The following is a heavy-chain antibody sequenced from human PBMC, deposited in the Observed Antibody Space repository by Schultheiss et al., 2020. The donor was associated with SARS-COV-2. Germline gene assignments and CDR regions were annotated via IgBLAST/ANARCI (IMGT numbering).Heavy chain of an antibody. CDR3: ARHSPGPPGEWDVDI. V-gene: IGHV1-2*02. J-gene: IGHJ3*02. CDR2: INPNSGGT. D-gene: IGHD1-26*01. Sequence: ASVKVSCKASGYTFTGYYMHWVRQAPGQGLEWMGWINPNSGGTNYAQKFQGRVTMTRDTSISTAYMELSRLRSDDTAVYYCARHSPGPPGEWDVDIWGQGTMVTVSS. CDR1: GYTFTGYY.